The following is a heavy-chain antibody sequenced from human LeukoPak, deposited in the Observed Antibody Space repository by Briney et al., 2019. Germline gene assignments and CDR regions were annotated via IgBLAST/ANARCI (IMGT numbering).Heavy chain of an antibody. D-gene: IGHD6-6*01. CDR2: INPSGGST. J-gene: IGHJ4*02. CDR1: GYTFTSYG. Sequence: GASVKVSCKASGYTFTSYGISWVRQAPGQGLEWMGIINPSGGSTSYAQKFQGRVTMTRDTSTSTVYMELSSLRSEDTAVYYCARGVPSHTEYSSSDFDYWGQGTLVTVSS. CDR3: ARGVPSHTEYSSSDFDY. V-gene: IGHV1-46*01.